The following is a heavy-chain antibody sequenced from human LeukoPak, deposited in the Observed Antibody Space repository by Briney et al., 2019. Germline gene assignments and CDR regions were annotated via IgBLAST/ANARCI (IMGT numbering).Heavy chain of an antibody. J-gene: IGHJ5*02. V-gene: IGHV4-59*12. CDR1: GGSISSYY. Sequence: SETLSLTCTVSGGSISSYYWSWIRQPPGKGLEWIGSIYHSGSTYYNPSLKSRVTISVDTSKNQFSLKLSSVTAADTAVYYCARDSSLYDFWSGYYERWFNPWGQGTLVTVSS. D-gene: IGHD3-3*01. CDR2: IYHSGST. CDR3: ARDSSLYDFWSGYYERWFNP.